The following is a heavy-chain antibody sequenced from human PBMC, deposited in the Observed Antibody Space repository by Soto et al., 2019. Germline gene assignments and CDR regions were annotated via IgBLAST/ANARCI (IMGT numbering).Heavy chain of an antibody. J-gene: IGHJ4*02. Sequence: QVQLQQSGPGLLKPSETLSLTCTVSGGSISSPSYNWGWVRQPPGKGPEWIGSFFYGGRTHYSPSLESRLSISVDTARSQVSLSLTSVTAADTAVYYCATVASTQFDSWGRGDLVGVSS. CDR1: GGSISSPSYN. CDR3: ATVASTQFDS. V-gene: IGHV4-39*01. CDR2: FFYGGRT. D-gene: IGHD1-1*01.